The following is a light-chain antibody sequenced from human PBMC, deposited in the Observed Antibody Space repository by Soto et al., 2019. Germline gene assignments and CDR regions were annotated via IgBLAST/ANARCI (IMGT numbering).Light chain of an antibody. V-gene: IGKV4-1*01. CDR3: QQYYRTPLT. CDR2: WAS. J-gene: IGKJ4*01. Sequence: DIVMTQSPDSLAVSLRESATINCKSSQSVLYSSNNNNYLAWYQQKPGQPPKLLIYWASTRESGVPDRFSGSGSGTDFTLTISSLQAEDVAVYYCQQYYRTPLTFGGGTKVDIK. CDR1: QSVLYSSNNNNY.